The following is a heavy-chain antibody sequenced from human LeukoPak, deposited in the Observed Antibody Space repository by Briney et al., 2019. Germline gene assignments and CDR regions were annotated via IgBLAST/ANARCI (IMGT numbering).Heavy chain of an antibody. CDR2: ISSSSSYI. D-gene: IGHD4-23*01. CDR1: GFTFSSYS. J-gene: IGHJ3*02. CDR3: ARGGYGANDDAFDI. Sequence: PGGSLRLSCAASGFTFSSYSMNWVRQAPGKGLEWVSSISSSSSYIYYADSVKGRFTISRDNAKNSLYLQMNSLRAEDTAVYYCARGGYGANDDAFDIWGQGTMVSVSS. V-gene: IGHV3-21*01.